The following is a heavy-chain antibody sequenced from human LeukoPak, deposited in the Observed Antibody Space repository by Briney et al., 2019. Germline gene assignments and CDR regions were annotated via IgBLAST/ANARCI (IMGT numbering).Heavy chain of an antibody. CDR1: GFSLSNYW. V-gene: IGHV3-7*01. CDR3: ARGVWAPFDY. CDR2: IKQDGSEK. Sequence: GGSLRLSCAASGFSLSNYWMNWVRQAPGKGLEWVANIKQDGSEKNYVDSVRGRFTISRDNANNSLILQMNTLRDEDTAVYYCARGVWAPFDYWGQGTLVTVSS. J-gene: IGHJ4*02. D-gene: IGHD7-27*01.